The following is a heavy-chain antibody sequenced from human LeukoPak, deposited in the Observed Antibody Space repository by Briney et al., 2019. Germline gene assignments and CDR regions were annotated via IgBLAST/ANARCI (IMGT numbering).Heavy chain of an antibody. CDR2: IIVSGGST. D-gene: IGHD2-21*02. J-gene: IGHJ4*02. CDR3: KRGGGDYYSSFDY. CDR1: GYTFTRYY. V-gene: IGHV1-46*01. Sequence: ASVKVSCKASGYTFTRYYMHWVRQAPGQGLEWMGMIIVSGGSTNYAQRFQGRVNMTRDMSTSTVYMEPSSLRSEDPAVYYCKRGGGDYYSSFDYWGQGTLVTVSS.